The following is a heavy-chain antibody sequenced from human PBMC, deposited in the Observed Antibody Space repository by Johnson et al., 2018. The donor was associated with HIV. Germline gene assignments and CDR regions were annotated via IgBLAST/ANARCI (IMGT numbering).Heavy chain of an antibody. CDR2: ISWDGGST. D-gene: IGHD6-13*01. Sequence: EVQLVESGGVVVQPGGSLRLSCAASGFTFDDYAMHWVRQAPGKGLEWVSLISWDGGSTYYADSVKGRFTISRDNSKNSLYLQMNSLRAEDTALYYCAKCPSVSTCDAFDAWGQGTMVTVSS. V-gene: IGHV3-43D*03. CDR3: AKCPSVSTCDAFDA. J-gene: IGHJ3*01. CDR1: GFTFDDYA.